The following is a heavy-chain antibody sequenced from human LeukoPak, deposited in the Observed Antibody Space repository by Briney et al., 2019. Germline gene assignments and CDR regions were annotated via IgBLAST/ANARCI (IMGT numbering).Heavy chain of an antibody. CDR2: IRSKGNSYAT. Sequence: GGSLRLSCAASGFTFSGSAMHWVRQASGKGLEWVGRIRSKGNSYATAYAASVTGRFTISRDDSKNTAYLQMNSLKTEDTAVYYCSRHDSSIVGGIDAFDIWGQGTMVTVSS. CDR3: SRHDSSIVGGIDAFDI. CDR1: GFTFSGSA. D-gene: IGHD1-26*01. J-gene: IGHJ3*02. V-gene: IGHV3-73*01.